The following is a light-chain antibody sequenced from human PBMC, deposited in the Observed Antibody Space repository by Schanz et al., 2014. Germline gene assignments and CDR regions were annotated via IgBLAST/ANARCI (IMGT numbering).Light chain of an antibody. CDR2: DAS. Sequence: EILLTQSPATLSLSPGERATLSCGASQSVSSNYLAWYQQKPGLAPRLLIYDASSRATGIPARFSGSGSGTDFTLTIRSLEPEDFAVYYCQHRSIWPPGITFGPGTKVDIK. CDR3: QHRSIWPPGIT. J-gene: IGKJ3*01. V-gene: IGKV3-11*01. CDR1: QSVSSNY.